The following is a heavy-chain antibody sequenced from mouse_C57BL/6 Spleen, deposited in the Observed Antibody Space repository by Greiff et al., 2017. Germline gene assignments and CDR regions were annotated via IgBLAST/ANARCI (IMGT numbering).Heavy chain of an antibody. CDR3: ARAGYYGSSYYYAMDY. V-gene: IGHV1-78*01. CDR2: IYPRDGST. Sequence: QVQLQQSDAELVKPGASVKISCKVSGYTFTDHTIHWMKQRPEQGLEWIGYIYPRDGSTKYNEKFKGKATLTADKSSSTAYMQLNSLTSEDSTVYFCARAGYYGSSYYYAMDYWGQGTSVTVSS. D-gene: IGHD1-1*01. J-gene: IGHJ4*01. CDR1: GYTFTDHT.